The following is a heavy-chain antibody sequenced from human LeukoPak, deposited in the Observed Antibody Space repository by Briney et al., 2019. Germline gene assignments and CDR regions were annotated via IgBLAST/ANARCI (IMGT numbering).Heavy chain of an antibody. V-gene: IGHV3-23*01. CDR2: ISGSGGST. D-gene: IGHD4-17*01. CDR1: GFTFSSYA. J-gene: IGHJ5*02. Sequence: GGSLRLSCAASGFTFSSYAMSWVRQAPGTGLEWVSAISGSGGSTYYADSVKGRFTISRDNSKNTLYLQMNSLRAEDTAVYYCAKETTVTPQRNWFDPWGQGTLVTVSS. CDR3: AKETTVTPQRNWFDP.